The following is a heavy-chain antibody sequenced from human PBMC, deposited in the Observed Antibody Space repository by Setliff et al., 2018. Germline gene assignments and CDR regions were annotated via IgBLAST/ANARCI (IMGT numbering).Heavy chain of an antibody. J-gene: IGHJ4*02. CDR3: ARDKDTGGSWYSRRHKYYFDY. CDR1: GYTFTSYG. D-gene: IGHD6-13*01. V-gene: IGHV1-18*01. CDR2: ISAYNGNT. Sequence: ASVKVSCKASGYTFTSYGISWVRQAPGQGLEWMGWISAYNGNTNYAQKLQGRVTMTTDTSTSTAYMELSSLRSEDTAVYYCARDKDTGGSWYSRRHKYYFDYWGQGTLVTVSS.